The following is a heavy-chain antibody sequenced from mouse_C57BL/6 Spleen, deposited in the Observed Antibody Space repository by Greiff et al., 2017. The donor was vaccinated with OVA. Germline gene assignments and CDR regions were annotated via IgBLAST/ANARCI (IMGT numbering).Heavy chain of an antibody. V-gene: IGHV1-15*01. Sequence: QVQLQQSGAELVRPGASMTLSCKASGYTFTDYEMHWVKQTPVHGLEWIGAIDPETGGTAYNQKFKGKAILTADKSSSTAYMELRSLTSEDSAVYYCTRGGYYGTPFAYWGQGTLVTVSA. J-gene: IGHJ3*01. CDR2: IDPETGGT. CDR3: TRGGYYGTPFAY. CDR1: GYTFTDYE. D-gene: IGHD1-1*01.